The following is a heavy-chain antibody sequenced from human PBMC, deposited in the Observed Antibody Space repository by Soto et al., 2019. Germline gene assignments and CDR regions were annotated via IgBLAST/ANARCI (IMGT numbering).Heavy chain of an antibody. CDR3: ARVVLFLEDFYYYYYMDV. J-gene: IGHJ6*03. CDR1: GYTFTSYG. Sequence: ASVKVSCKASGYTFTSYGISWVRQAPGQGLEWMGWISAYNGNTNYAQKPQGRVTMTTDTSTSTAYMELRSLRSDDTAVYYFARVVLFLEDFYYYYYMDVWGKGITVTVSS. D-gene: IGHD3-3*01. V-gene: IGHV1-18*01. CDR2: ISAYNGNT.